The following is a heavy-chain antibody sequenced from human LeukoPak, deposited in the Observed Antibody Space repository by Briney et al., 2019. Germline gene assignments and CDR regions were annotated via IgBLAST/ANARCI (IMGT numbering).Heavy chain of an antibody. CDR2: ISAYNGNT. CDR1: GYTFSSHG. CDR3: ARVVYYYDSSGYFAFDI. D-gene: IGHD3-22*01. J-gene: IGHJ3*02. V-gene: IGHV1-18*01. Sequence: GASVKVSCKASGYTFSSHGISWVRRAPGQGLEWMGWISAYNGNTNYAQKLQGRVTMTTDTSTSTAYMELRSLRSDDTAVYYCARVVYYYDSSGYFAFDIWGQGTMVTVSS.